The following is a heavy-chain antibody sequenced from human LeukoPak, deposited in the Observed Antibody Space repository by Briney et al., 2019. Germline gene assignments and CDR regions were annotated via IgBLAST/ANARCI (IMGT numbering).Heavy chain of an antibody. CDR3: ARALGDLDVFFDY. D-gene: IGHD2-2*03. CDR1: GFTVSSYS. V-gene: IGHV3-66*01. Sequence: GGSLRLSCAASGFTVSSYSMTWVRQAPGKGLEWISVIYSGGNTYYADSVKGRFTISRDNAKNSLYLQMNSLRAEDTAVYYCARALGDLDVFFDYWGQGNLVTVSS. J-gene: IGHJ4*02. CDR2: IYSGGNT.